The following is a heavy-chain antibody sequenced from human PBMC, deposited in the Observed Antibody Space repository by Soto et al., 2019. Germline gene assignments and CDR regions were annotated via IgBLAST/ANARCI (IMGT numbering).Heavy chain of an antibody. J-gene: IGHJ4*02. Sequence: SVKVSCKASGGTFSSYAISWVRQAPGQGLEWMGGIIPIFGTANYAQKFQGRVTITADESTSTAYMELSSLRSEDTVVYYCAGTNTVAAAPYYFDYWGQGTLVTVSS. CDR2: IIPIFGTA. V-gene: IGHV1-69*13. CDR3: AGTNTVAAAPYYFDY. D-gene: IGHD6-13*01. CDR1: GGTFSSYA.